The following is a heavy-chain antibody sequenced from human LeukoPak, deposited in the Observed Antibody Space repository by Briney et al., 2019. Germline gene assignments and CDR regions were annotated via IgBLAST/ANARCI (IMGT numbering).Heavy chain of an antibody. D-gene: IGHD3-3*01. CDR1: GFTFSDYY. CDR2: ISSSGSTI. CDR3: ATAPHGKFTFWSGYSDPLDY. V-gene: IGHV3-11*04. J-gene: IGHJ4*02. Sequence: GVSLRLSCAASGFTFSDYYMSWIRQAPGKGREWVSYISSSGSTIYYADSVKGRFTISRDNAKNSLYLQMNSLRAEDTAVYYCATAPHGKFTFWSGYSDPLDYWGQGTLVTVSS.